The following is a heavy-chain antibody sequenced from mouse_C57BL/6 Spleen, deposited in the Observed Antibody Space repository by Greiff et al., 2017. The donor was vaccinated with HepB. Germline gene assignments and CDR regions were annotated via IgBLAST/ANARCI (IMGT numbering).Heavy chain of an antibody. Sequence: QVQLQQSGAELVRPGASVTLSCKASGYTFTDYEMHWVKQTPVHGLEWIGAIDPETGGTAYNQKFKGKAILTADKSSSTAYMELRSLTSEDSAVYYCTRENTTVAPYFDYWGKGTTLTVSS. J-gene: IGHJ2*01. CDR2: IDPETGGT. V-gene: IGHV1-15*01. CDR3: TRENTTVAPYFDY. D-gene: IGHD1-1*01. CDR1: GYTFTDYE.